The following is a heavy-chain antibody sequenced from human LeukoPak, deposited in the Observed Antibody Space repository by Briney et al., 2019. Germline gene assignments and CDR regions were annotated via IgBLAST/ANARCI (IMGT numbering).Heavy chain of an antibody. Sequence: GGSLRLSCAAAGFTFSNYGMHWVRQAPGKGLEWVALKSYEGSNKYYADSVKGRFTISRDNSKNTLSLQMNSLRAEDTAVYYCAKLPFYCSTTSCYAFDYWGQGTLVTVSS. D-gene: IGHD2-2*01. CDR1: GFTFSNYG. V-gene: IGHV3-30*18. CDR3: AKLPFYCSTTSCYAFDY. CDR2: KSYEGSNK. J-gene: IGHJ4*02.